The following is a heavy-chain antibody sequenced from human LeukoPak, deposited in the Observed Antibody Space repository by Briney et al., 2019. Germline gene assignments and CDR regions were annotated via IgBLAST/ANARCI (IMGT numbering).Heavy chain of an antibody. Sequence: GGSLRLSCAASGFTFSSYGMHWVRQAPGKGLEWVAVIWYDGSNKYYADSVKGRFTISRDNSKNTLYLQMNSLRAEDTAVYYCARDTAYSSSWYWDLDYYYYGMDVWGEGTSATVSS. CDR3: ARDTAYSSSWYWDLDYYYYGMDV. J-gene: IGHJ6*04. V-gene: IGHV3-33*01. D-gene: IGHD6-13*01. CDR2: IWYDGSNK. CDR1: GFTFSSYG.